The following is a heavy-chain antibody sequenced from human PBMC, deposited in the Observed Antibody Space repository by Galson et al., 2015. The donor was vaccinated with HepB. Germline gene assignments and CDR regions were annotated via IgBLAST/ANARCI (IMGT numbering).Heavy chain of an antibody. Sequence: SVKVSCKASGYTFSNYAMNWVRQAPGQGLEWMGWINTNTGNPTYAQGFTGRFVFSLDTSVSTAYMQISSLKAEDTAVYYCGRGVRRDKPQNYYYYGMDVWGQGTTVSVSS. CDR3: GRGVRRDKPQNYYYYGMDV. CDR2: INTNTGNP. J-gene: IGHJ6*02. V-gene: IGHV7-4-1*02. D-gene: IGHD3-10*01. CDR1: GYTFSNYA.